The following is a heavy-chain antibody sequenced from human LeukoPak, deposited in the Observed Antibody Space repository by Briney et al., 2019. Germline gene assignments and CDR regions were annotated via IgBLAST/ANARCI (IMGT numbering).Heavy chain of an antibody. CDR1: GFPFSSYE. V-gene: IGHV3-48*03. Sequence: GGSLRLSCEGSGFPFSSYEMNWLRQAPGKGLEWVSHIDSGGITIYYADSVKGRFTISRDNAKNSIYLQMDSLRVEDTAIYYCARDSGGDLLDYWGQGTPVTVSS. CDR3: ARDSGGDLLDY. D-gene: IGHD4-17*01. J-gene: IGHJ4*02. CDR2: IDSGGITI.